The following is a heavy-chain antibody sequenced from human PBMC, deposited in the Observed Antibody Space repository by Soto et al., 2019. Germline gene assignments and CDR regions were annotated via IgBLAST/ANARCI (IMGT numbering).Heavy chain of an antibody. CDR3: AREKGDDYGYPDRGMDV. Sequence: SETLSLTCTVSGGSISSGDYYWSWIRQPPGKGLEWIGYIYYSGSTYYNPSLKSRVTISVDTSKNQFSLKLSSVTAADTAVYYCAREKGDDYGYPDRGMDVWGHGTTVTVSS. D-gene: IGHD3-10*01. V-gene: IGHV4-30-4*01. J-gene: IGHJ6*02. CDR1: GGSISSGDYY. CDR2: IYYSGST.